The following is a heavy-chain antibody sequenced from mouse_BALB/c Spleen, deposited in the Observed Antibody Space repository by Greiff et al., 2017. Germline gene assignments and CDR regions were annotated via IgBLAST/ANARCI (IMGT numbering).Heavy chain of an antibody. CDR2: IDPENGDT. D-gene: IGHD2-2*01. V-gene: IGHV14-4*02. CDR1: GFNIKDYY. Sequence: EVKLMESGAELVRSGASVKLSCTASGFNIKDYYMHWVKQRPEQGLEWIGWIDPENGDTEYAPKFQGKATMTADTSSNTAYLQLSSLTSEDTAVYYCNGGNGYDDGAWFAYWGQGTLVTVSA. J-gene: IGHJ3*01. CDR3: NGGNGYDDGAWFAY.